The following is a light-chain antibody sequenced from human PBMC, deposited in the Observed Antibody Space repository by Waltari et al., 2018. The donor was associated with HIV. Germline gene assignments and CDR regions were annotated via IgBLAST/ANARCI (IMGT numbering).Light chain of an antibody. Sequence: DIQMTQSPRSLSASVGETVTFTCRSSQKVRTYVNWYQQTLGGPPRLLIFSASSLQSGVSSRFSGRGSGTDFTLTIKNLQPEDFATYYCEQNYDFPRTFGQGTTVA. CDR2: SAS. CDR3: EQNYDFPRT. V-gene: IGKV1-39*01. CDR1: QKVRTY. J-gene: IGKJ1*01.